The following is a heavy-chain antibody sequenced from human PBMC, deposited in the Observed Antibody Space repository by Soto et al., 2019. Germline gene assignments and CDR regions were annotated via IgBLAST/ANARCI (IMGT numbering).Heavy chain of an antibody. V-gene: IGHV3-7*01. J-gene: IGHJ6*03. D-gene: IGHD3-10*01. CDR3: ARAYDYLADYYYYMDV. CDR1: GFTFSSYW. Sequence: GGSLRLSCAASGFTFSSYWMSWVRQAPGKGLEWVANIKQDGSEKYYVDSVKGRFTISRDNAKNSLYLQMNSLRAEDTAVYYCARAYDYLADYYYYMDVWGKGTTVTVSS. CDR2: IKQDGSEK.